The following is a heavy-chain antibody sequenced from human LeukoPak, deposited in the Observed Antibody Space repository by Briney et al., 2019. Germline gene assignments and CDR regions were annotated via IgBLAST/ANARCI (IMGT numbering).Heavy chain of an antibody. J-gene: IGHJ4*02. CDR1: GGSISSYY. CDR3: AGVGGSSGYYFDY. CDR2: INHSGST. Sequence: PSETLSLTCTVSGGSISSYYWSWIRQPPGKGLEWIGEINHSGSTNYNPSLKSRVTISVDTSKNQFSLKLSSVTAADTAVYYCAGVGGSSGYYFDYWGQGTLVTVSS. V-gene: IGHV4-34*01. D-gene: IGHD6-19*01.